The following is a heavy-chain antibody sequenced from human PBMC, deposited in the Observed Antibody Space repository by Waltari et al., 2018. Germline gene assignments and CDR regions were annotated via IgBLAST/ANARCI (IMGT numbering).Heavy chain of an antibody. Sequence: QVQLQQWGAGLLKPSETLSLTCAVYGGSFSGYYWSWIRQPPGKGLEWIGEINHSGSTYYNSSLKGRVTIAVDTSKNQFSLILSSVTAADTAVYYCARKGRDSSSSRKAFDIWGQGTMVTVSS. CDR2: INHSGST. D-gene: IGHD6-6*01. CDR1: GGSFSGYY. CDR3: ARKGRDSSSSRKAFDI. J-gene: IGHJ3*02. V-gene: IGHV4-34*01.